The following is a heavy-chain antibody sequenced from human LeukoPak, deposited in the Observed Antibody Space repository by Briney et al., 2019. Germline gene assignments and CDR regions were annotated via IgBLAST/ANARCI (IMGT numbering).Heavy chain of an antibody. V-gene: IGHV1-2*02. J-gene: IGHJ4*02. D-gene: IGHD2-21*02. CDR1: GYTFTSYY. Sequence: ASVKVACKASGYTFTSYYMHWVRQAPGQGLEWMGWINPNSGGTNYAQKFQGRVTMTRDTSISTAYMELSRLRSDDTAVYYCARSSEVVTADYWGQGTLDTVSS. CDR3: ARSSEVVTADY. CDR2: INPNSGGT.